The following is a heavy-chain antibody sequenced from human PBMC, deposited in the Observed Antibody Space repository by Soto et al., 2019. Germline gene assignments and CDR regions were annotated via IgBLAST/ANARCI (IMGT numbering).Heavy chain of an antibody. CDR3: AGVVWFRGMDV. Sequence: SQTLSLTCDISGSSVSSSSAAWNCIRQSPSRGLEWLGRTYYRSKWIHEYTVSMESRITINPDTSKNQFSLHIYSVTPEDTAVYYCAGVVWFRGMDVWGQGTTVTVSS. CDR1: GSSVSSSSAA. CDR2: TYYRSKWIH. J-gene: IGHJ6*02. V-gene: IGHV6-1*01. D-gene: IGHD3-16*01.